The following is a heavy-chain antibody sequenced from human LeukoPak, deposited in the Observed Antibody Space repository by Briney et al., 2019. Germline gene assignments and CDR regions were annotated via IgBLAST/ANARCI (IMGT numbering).Heavy chain of an antibody. CDR1: GESLSKYY. CDR2: INHRGST. D-gene: IGHD1-26*01. J-gene: IGHJ4*02. CDR3: ASSVGSTDY. Sequence: SETLSLTCAVYGESLSKYYWXWIRQSPGXGLEWIGEINHRGSTNLNPSLKSRVTLSVDTSKHQFSLKLTSMTAADAAVYYCASSVGSTDYWGQGTLVTVSS. V-gene: IGHV4-34*01.